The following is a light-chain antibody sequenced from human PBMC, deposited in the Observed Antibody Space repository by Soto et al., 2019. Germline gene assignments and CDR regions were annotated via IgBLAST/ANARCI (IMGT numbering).Light chain of an antibody. Sequence: DIQMTQSPPSLAASVGDTATITYRARQSVDNYLNWYQLKPGKAPKLLIYAASTLQTGVPSRFTGSGSGTDFTLTVISLQPEDYAAYFCQQSYSMTYAFGPGTKVDIK. J-gene: IGKJ2*01. V-gene: IGKV1-39*01. CDR3: QQSYSMTYA. CDR1: QSVDNY. CDR2: AAS.